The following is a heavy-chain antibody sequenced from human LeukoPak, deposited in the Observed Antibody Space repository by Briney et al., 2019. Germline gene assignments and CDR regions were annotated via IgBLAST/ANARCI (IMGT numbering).Heavy chain of an antibody. V-gene: IGHV4-39*07. CDR2: IYYSGST. CDR3: AREEMATAGYY. Sequence: SETLSLTCTVSGGSISSSSYYWGWIRQPPGKGLEWIGSIYYSGSTYYNPSLKSRVTISVDTSKNQFSLKLSSVTAADTAVYYCAREEMATAGYYWGQGTLVTVSS. J-gene: IGHJ4*02. D-gene: IGHD5-24*01. CDR1: GGSISSSSYY.